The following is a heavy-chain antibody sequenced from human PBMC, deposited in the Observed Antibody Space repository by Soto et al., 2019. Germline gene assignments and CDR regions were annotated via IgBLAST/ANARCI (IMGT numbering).Heavy chain of an antibody. Sequence: WASVKVSCKASGYTFTSYGISWVRQAPGQGLEWMGWISAYSGKTNYAQKLQGRVTMTTDTSTSTAYMELRSLRSDDTAVYYCARDLVVVTAWNYGMDVWGQGTTVTVSS. CDR1: GYTFTSYG. V-gene: IGHV1-18*04. D-gene: IGHD2-21*02. CDR3: ARDLVVVTAWNYGMDV. J-gene: IGHJ6*02. CDR2: ISAYSGKT.